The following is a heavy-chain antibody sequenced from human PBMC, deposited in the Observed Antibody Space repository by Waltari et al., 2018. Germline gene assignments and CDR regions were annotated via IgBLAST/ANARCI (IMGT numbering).Heavy chain of an antibody. CDR2: ISYDGSNK. CDR3: AKDGGTYSVRTRLGWVDP. J-gene: IGHJ5*02. D-gene: IGHD2-21*01. CDR1: GFSFGTYG. Sequence: QVQLVESGGGVVQPGRSLRLSCAASGFSFGTYGMQWVRQAPGKGMEWVAVISYDGSNKSYADSVKGRFTISRDNSKNTVYLQMNSLRTEDTGVYYCAKDGGTYSVRTRLGWVDPWGQGTLVTVSS. V-gene: IGHV3-30*18.